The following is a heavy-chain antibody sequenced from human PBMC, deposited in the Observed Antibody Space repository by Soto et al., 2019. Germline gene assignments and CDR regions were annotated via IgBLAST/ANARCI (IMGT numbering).Heavy chain of an antibody. D-gene: IGHD5-12*01. CDR1: VNTFSDSA. CDR2: IIPMFGSV. J-gene: IGHJ6*02. Sequence: SVKRSWTAFVNTFSDSALSLVRQAPGQGLEWMGGIIPMFGSVDYAQKFLGRLTVTVDEATTTAYMELRSLRPEDTAVYYCAREAKGYGGGFSYYGMDVWGQGTTVTVSS. CDR3: AREAKGYGGGFSYYGMDV. V-gene: IGHV1-69*13.